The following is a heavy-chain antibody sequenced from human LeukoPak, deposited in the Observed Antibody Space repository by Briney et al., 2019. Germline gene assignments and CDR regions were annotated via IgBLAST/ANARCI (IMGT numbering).Heavy chain of an antibody. D-gene: IGHD5-12*01. CDR1: GYTFTSYG. J-gene: IGHJ5*02. CDR2: ISAYNGNT. CDR3: ARDLSIMGYDSGGDWFDP. Sequence: GASVKVSCKASGYTFTSYGISWVRQAPGQGLEWMGWISAYNGNTNYAQKLQGRVTMATDTSTSTAYMELRSLRSDDTAVYYCARDLSIMGYDSGGDWFDPWGQGTLVTVSS. V-gene: IGHV1-18*01.